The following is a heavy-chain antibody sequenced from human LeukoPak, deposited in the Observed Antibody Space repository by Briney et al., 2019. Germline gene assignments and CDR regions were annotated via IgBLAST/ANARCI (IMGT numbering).Heavy chain of an antibody. J-gene: IGHJ4*02. D-gene: IGHD3-22*01. CDR3: AREPGYYYDSRDSIFDY. CDR1: GRSISGRNYY. CDR2: IYYTGRT. Sequence: SETLSLTCTVCGRSISGRNYYGGWIRQPPGKGLEWIGSIYYTGRTNYNPSLKSRVTISIDTSKKQFSLRLSSVTAADAAVYYCAREPGYYYDSRDSIFDYWGQGTPVPVSS. V-gene: IGHV4-39*07.